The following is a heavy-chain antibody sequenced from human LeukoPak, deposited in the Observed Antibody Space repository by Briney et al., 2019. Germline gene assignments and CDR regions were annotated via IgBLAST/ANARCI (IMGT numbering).Heavy chain of an antibody. Sequence: SETLSLTCTVSGGSISSGSYYWSWIRRPAGKGLEWIGRIYTSGSTNYNPSLKSRVPISVDTSKNQFSLKLSSVTAADTAVYYCARERTYCGGDCYGWFDPWGQGTLVTVSS. CDR2: IYTSGST. V-gene: IGHV4-61*02. J-gene: IGHJ5*02. D-gene: IGHD2-21*02. CDR1: GGSISSGSYY. CDR3: ARERTYCGGDCYGWFDP.